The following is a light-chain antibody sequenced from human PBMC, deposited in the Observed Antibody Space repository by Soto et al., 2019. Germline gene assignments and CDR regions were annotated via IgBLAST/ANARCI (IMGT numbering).Light chain of an antibody. CDR3: QQRSNWPPAT. Sequence: EIVLTQSPATLSSSPGERATLSCRASQSVSSYLAWYQQKPGQAPRLLIYDASNRATGIPARFSGSGSGTDFSLTISSLEPEDFAVYYWQQRSNWPPATFGQGTKLEIK. J-gene: IGKJ2*01. CDR1: QSVSSY. V-gene: IGKV3-11*01. CDR2: DAS.